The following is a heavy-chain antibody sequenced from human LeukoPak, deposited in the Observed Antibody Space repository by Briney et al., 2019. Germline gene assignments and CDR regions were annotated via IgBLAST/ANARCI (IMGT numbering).Heavy chain of an antibody. CDR2: IHHSGST. J-gene: IGHJ4*02. Sequence: LSETLSLTCTVSGYSISSGFYWGWIRQPPGKGLEWIVNIHHSGSTDYNPSLKSRVTISADTSKNQYSLKLSSVTAADTAVYYCASRFRDPNFDYWSQGTLVTVSS. D-gene: IGHD3-10*01. V-gene: IGHV4-38-2*02. CDR3: ASRFRDPNFDY. CDR1: GYSISSGFY.